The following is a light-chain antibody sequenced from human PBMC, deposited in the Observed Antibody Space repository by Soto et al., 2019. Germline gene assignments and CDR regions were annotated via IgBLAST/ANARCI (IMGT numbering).Light chain of an antibody. V-gene: IGKV3-20*01. J-gene: IGKJ1*01. CDR3: LQCGLSLMT. CDR2: GAS. Sequence: EIVLTQSPGILSLSPGEGVTLACRASQSVTSSDLAWYRQKPGQAPRLLIYGASSRATGIPDRFSGSGSGTDFTLTISRLEPEDFALYYCLQCGLSLMTFGQGTKVDIK. CDR1: QSVTSSD.